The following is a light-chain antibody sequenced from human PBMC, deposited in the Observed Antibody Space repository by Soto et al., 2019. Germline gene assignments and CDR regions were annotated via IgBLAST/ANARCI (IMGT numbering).Light chain of an antibody. CDR1: ESVSSN. V-gene: IGKV3-15*01. CDR2: GAS. Sequence: EIVMTQSPATLSVSPGERATLSCRASESVSSNLAWYQHRPGQAPRLLIYGASTRAAGIPDGFSGNGSGTEFTLTISSLHSEDFAIYYCQQYSKWPTFGQGTKVEIK. J-gene: IGKJ1*01. CDR3: QQYSKWPT.